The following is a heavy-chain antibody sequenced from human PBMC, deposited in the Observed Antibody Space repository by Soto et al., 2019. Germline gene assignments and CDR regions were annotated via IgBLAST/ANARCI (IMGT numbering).Heavy chain of an antibody. CDR1: GGSISSSSYY. Sequence: QLQLQESGPGLVKPSETLSLTCTVSGGSISSSSYYWGWIRQPPGKGLEWIGRIYYSGSTYYNPSLKSRVTISGDTSKNQFSLKLSSVTAADTAMYYCARLRYDSSGPHLSNWGQRTLVTVSS. CDR3: ARLRYDSSGPHLSN. J-gene: IGHJ4*02. V-gene: IGHV4-39*01. CDR2: IYYSGST. D-gene: IGHD3-22*01.